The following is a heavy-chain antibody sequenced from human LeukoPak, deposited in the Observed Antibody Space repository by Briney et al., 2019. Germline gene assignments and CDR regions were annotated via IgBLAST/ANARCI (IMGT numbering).Heavy chain of an antibody. V-gene: IGHV3-48*01. J-gene: IGHJ4*02. CDR2: ISSSSSTI. CDR3: AKDRGYSYGISEY. CDR1: GFTFSSYS. D-gene: IGHD5-18*01. Sequence: PGGSLRLSCAASGFTFSSYSMNWVRQAPGKGLEWVSYISSSSSTIYYADSVKGRFTISRDNAKNSLYLQMNSLRAEDTAVYYCAKDRGYSYGISEYWGQGTLVTVSS.